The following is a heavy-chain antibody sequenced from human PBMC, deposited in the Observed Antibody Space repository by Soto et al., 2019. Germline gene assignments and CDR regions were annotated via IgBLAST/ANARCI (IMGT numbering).Heavy chain of an antibody. CDR3: AREVGATGGWFDP. CDR2: INSDGSST. J-gene: IGHJ5*02. CDR1: GFTFSSYW. D-gene: IGHD1-26*01. Sequence: GGALRLSCAASGFTFSSYWMHWVRQAPGKGLVWVSRINSDGSSTSYADSVKGRFTISRDNAKNTLYLQMNGLRAEDTAVYYCAREVGATGGWFDPWGQGTLVTVSS. V-gene: IGHV3-74*01.